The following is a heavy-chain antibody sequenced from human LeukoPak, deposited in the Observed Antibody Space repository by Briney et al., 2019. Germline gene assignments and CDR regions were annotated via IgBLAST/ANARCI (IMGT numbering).Heavy chain of an antibody. CDR2: ISGDGSTT. Sequence: GGSLRLSCAVSGFTFRNYWMYWVRQAPGEALVWVSRISGDGSTTTYADTVKGRFTISRDNAKNTLYLQMNSLRAEDTAVYYCAREVGQQLPRGYFQHWGQGTLVTVSS. D-gene: IGHD6-13*01. CDR3: AREVGQQLPRGYFQH. V-gene: IGHV3-74*01. J-gene: IGHJ1*01. CDR1: GFTFRNYW.